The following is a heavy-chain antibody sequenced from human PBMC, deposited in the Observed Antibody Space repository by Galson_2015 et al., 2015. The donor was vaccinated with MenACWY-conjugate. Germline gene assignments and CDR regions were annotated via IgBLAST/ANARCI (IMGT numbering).Heavy chain of an antibody. V-gene: IGHV3-7*03. CDR1: GFTISSYW. D-gene: IGHD2-21*01. CDR3: TRQPESYSHGMDV. CDR2: IKQDGSAT. J-gene: IGHJ6*02. Sequence: SLRLSCAAPGFTISSYWMTRVRQAPGKGLEWVANIKQDGSATYYVDSVKGRFTISRDNAKNSLYLQVSSLRVEDTAVYYCTRQPESYSHGMDVWGQGTTVTVSS.